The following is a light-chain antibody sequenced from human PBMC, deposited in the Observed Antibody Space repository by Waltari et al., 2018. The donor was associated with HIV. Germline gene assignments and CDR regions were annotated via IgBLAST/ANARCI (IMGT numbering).Light chain of an antibody. J-gene: IGLJ2*01. CDR2: CNT. CDR1: SSNIGAGFD. CDR3: QSYDSSLSGWGV. Sequence: QSVLTQPPSVSGAPGQRVTISCTGSSSNIGAGFDVHWYQQLPGTAPKLLIYCNTNRPSGVPYRFSGSKSGTSASLAITGLQAEDEADYYCQSYDSSLSGWGVFGGGTKLTVL. V-gene: IGLV1-40*01.